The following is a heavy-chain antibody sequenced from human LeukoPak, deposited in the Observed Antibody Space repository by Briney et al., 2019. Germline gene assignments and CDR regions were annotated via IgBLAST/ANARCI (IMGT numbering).Heavy chain of an antibody. CDR2: ISSSGSTI. J-gene: IGHJ5*02. V-gene: IGHV3-11*04. CDR3: ARDSASIAAPVWFDP. Sequence: PGGSLRLSCAASGFTFSDYYMSWIRQDPGKGLEWVSYISSSGSTIYYADSVKGRFTISRDNAKNSLYLQMNSLRAEDTAVYYCARDSASIAAPVWFDPWGQGTLVTVSS. CDR1: GFTFSDYY. D-gene: IGHD6-6*01.